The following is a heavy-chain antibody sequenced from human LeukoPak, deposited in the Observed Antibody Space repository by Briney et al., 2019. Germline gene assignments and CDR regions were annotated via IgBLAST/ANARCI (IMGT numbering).Heavy chain of an antibody. J-gene: IGHJ5*02. CDR1: GYTFTGYY. CDR2: INPNRCGT. CDR3: ARGNGGLRYFDWLFSGGWFDP. Sequence: ASLKVSCKASGYTFTGYYMHWVRQAPGQGLQWMGWINPNRCGTNYAQKFQGRVTMTRNTSISTAYMELSSLRSEDTAVYYCARGNGGLRYFDWLFSGGWFDPWGQGTLVTVSS. D-gene: IGHD3-9*01. V-gene: IGHV1-2*02.